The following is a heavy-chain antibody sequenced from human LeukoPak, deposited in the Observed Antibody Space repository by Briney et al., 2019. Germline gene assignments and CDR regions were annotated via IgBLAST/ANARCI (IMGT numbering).Heavy chain of an antibody. J-gene: IGHJ4*02. CDR2: ISGSGGDT. V-gene: IGHV3-23*01. D-gene: IGHD2-8*01. CDR3: AKDRSCTNNICHGDFDY. Sequence: GGSLRLSRAASGFTFSNYAMSWVRQAPGKGLEWVSGISGSGGDTYYADSVKGRFTISRDNSKNTLYLQMNSLRAEDTAVYYCAKDRSCTNNICHGDFDYWGQGTLVTVSS. CDR1: GFTFSNYA.